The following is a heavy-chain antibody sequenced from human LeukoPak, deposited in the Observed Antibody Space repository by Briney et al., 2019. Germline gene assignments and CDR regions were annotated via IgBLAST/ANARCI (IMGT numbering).Heavy chain of an antibody. V-gene: IGHV4-4*07. J-gene: IGHJ4*02. CDR1: GGSFSGYY. CDR3: ARENSGSYREFDY. D-gene: IGHD1-26*01. CDR2: IYTSGST. Sequence: PSETLSLTCAVYGGSFSGYYWSWIRQPPGKGLEWIGRIYTSGSTNYNASLKSRVSMSVDTSKNQFSLKLSSVTAADTAVSYCARENSGSYREFDYWGQGTLVTVSS.